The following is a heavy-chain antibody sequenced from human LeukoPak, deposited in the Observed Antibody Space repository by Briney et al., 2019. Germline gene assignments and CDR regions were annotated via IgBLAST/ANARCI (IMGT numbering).Heavy chain of an antibody. J-gene: IGHJ4*02. Sequence: SGGSLRLSCAASGFTFSSYAMSWVRQAPRKGLEWVSAISGSGGSTCYADSVKGRFTISRDNSKNTLYLQMNSLRAEDTAVYYCALGAARAPPRFDYWGQGTLVTVSS. D-gene: IGHD3-16*01. CDR1: GFTFSSYA. CDR2: ISGSGGST. V-gene: IGHV3-23*01. CDR3: ALGAARAPPRFDY.